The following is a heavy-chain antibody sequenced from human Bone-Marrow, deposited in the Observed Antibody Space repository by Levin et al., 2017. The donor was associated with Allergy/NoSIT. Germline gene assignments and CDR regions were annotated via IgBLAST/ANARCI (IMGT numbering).Heavy chain of an antibody. CDR3: ARDTSWYVY. D-gene: IGHD6-13*01. Sequence: SQTLSLTCTVSGGSISSYYWSWIRQPPGKGLEWIGYIYYSGSTNYNPSLKSRVTMSVDASKNQFSLKLSSVSAADTAVYYCARDTSWYVYWGQGTLVTVSS. CDR1: GGSISSYY. J-gene: IGHJ4*02. V-gene: IGHV4-59*01. CDR2: IYYSGST.